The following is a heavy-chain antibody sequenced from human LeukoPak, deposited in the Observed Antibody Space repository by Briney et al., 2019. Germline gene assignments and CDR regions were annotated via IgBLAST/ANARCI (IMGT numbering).Heavy chain of an antibody. V-gene: IGHV3-7*03. D-gene: IGHD1-26*01. J-gene: IGHJ5*02. CDR3: ARGYSGWYDT. CDR1: GFTLSIYW. CDR2: INQDGSER. Sequence: PGGSLRLSCAASGFTLSIYWMSWVRQAPGKGLEGVANINQDGSERYYLDSVKVRFTFSRDNAKNYLYVQMNSLRAEDTAVYYCARGYSGWYDTWGPGTLVTVSS.